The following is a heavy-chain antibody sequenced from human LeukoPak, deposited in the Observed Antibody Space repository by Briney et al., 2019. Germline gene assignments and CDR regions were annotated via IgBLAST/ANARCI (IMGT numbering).Heavy chain of an antibody. CDR1: GYIFRSYG. Sequence: GASVKLSCKASGYIFRSYGISWVRQAPGQGLEWMGWISAYNGNTNYAQNVQGRFTLTTDTSTATAYMEMKGLISDDTAVYYCARALSDDFWSFYQDYWGQGTLLIVSP. J-gene: IGHJ4*02. V-gene: IGHV1-18*01. D-gene: IGHD3-3*01. CDR2: ISAYNGNT. CDR3: ARALSDDFWSFYQDY.